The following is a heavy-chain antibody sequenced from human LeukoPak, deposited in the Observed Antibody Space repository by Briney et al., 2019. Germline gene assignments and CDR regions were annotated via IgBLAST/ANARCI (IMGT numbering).Heavy chain of an antibody. CDR3: AKDSHYYGSGSYSKFDY. Sequence: GGSLRLSCAASGFTFSSYGMHWVRQAPGKGLEWVAVISYDGSNKYYADSVKGRFTISRDNSKNTLYLQMNSLRAEDTAVYYCAKDSHYYGSGSYSKFDYWGQGTLVTVSS. D-gene: IGHD3-10*01. V-gene: IGHV3-30*18. CDR2: ISYDGSNK. CDR1: GFTFSSYG. J-gene: IGHJ4*02.